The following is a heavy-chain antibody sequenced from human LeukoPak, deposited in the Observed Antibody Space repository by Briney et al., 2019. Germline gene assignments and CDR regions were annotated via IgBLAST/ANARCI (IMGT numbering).Heavy chain of an antibody. D-gene: IGHD2-21*02. J-gene: IGHJ4*02. V-gene: IGHV3-21*01. CDR1: GFTFSSYS. Sequence: GGSLRLSCAASGFTFSSYSMNWVRQAPGKGLEWVSSISSSSSYLYYADSVKGRFTISRDNAKNSLYLQMNSLRAEDTAVYYCARDPGGGDFPFDYWGQGTLVTVSS. CDR2: ISSSSSYL. CDR3: ARDPGGGDFPFDY.